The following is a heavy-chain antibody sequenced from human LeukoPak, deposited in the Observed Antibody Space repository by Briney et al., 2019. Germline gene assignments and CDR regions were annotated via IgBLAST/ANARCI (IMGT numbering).Heavy chain of an antibody. CDR2: ISSSSSYI. CDR3: ARGAGYCSGGSCYPPDPADY. J-gene: IGHJ4*02. D-gene: IGHD2-15*01. V-gene: IGHV3-21*01. CDR1: GFTFSSYS. Sequence: PGGSLRLSCAASGFTFSSYSMNWVRQAPGKGLEWVSSISSSSSYIYYADSVKGRFTISRDNAKNSLYLQMNSLRAEDTAVYYCARGAGYCSGGSCYPPDPADYWGQGTVVTVSS.